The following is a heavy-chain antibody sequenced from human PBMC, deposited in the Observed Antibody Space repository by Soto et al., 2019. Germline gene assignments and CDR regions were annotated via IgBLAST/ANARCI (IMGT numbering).Heavy chain of an antibody. CDR2: IYYSGST. CDR3: ARGFDWLLSRDALDI. Sequence: QVQLQESGPGLVKPSQTLSLTCTVSGGSISSGGYYWSWIRQHPGKGLEWIGYIYYSGSTYYNPSLKSRVTISVDTSKNQFSLKLSSVTAADTAVYYCARGFDWLLSRDALDIWGQGTMVTVSS. J-gene: IGHJ3*02. V-gene: IGHV4-31*03. CDR1: GGSISSGGYY. D-gene: IGHD3-9*01.